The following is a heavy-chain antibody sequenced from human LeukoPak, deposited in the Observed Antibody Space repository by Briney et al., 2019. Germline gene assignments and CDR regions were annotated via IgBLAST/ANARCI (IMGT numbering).Heavy chain of an antibody. CDR1: GGSIIGSY. CDR3: ARGIESYGDYGY. Sequence: SQTLSLTCTVSGGSIIGSYWSWIRQPPGKGLEWIAYMYNSWSTNYNPSLKSRVTISIDTSKNQFSLKLSSLTAADTAIYYCARGIESYGDYGYWGRGILVTVSS. D-gene: IGHD4-17*01. J-gene: IGHJ4*02. CDR2: MYNSWST. V-gene: IGHV4-59*01.